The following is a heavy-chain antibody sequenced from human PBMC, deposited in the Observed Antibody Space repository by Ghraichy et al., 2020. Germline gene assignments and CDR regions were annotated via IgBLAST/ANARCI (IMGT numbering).Heavy chain of an antibody. D-gene: IGHD4/OR15-4a*01. CDR3: ARAQDKKGAAFDI. Sequence: SETLSLTCTVSGGSISSYYWSWIRQPPGKGLEWIGYIYYSGSTNYNPSLKSRVTISVDTSKNQFSLKLSSVTAADTAVYYCARAQDKKGAAFDIWGQGTMVTVSS. J-gene: IGHJ3*02. V-gene: IGHV4-59*01. CDR2: IYYSGST. CDR1: GGSISSYY.